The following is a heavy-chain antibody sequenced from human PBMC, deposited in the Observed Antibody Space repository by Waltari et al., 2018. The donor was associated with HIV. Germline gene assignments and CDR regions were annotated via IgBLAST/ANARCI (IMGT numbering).Heavy chain of an antibody. V-gene: IGHV1-2*02. Sequence: QVQLVQSGAEVKKPGTSVKVSCKASRYNFTGSYMPWVRPAPGQGLEWMGWINPNSGGTKYAQKFQDRVTMTRDTSISTAYMELSRLRSDDTAVYYCARSITMIVVLIAWGYGMDVWGQGTTVTVSS. CDR1: RYNFTGSY. J-gene: IGHJ6*02. CDR2: INPNSGGT. CDR3: ARSITMIVVLIAWGYGMDV. D-gene: IGHD3-22*01.